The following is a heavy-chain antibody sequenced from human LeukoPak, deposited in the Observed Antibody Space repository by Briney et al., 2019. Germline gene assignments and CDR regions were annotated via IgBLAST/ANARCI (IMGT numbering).Heavy chain of an antibody. V-gene: IGHV3-30*02. Sequence: GGSLRLSCAASGFIFSSYAMHWVRQAPGKGLEWVAFIQYDGSNKYYADSVKGRFSISRDNSKNTLFLQMNSLRAEDTAVYYCAKDSPIDYWGQGTLVTVSS. CDR2: IQYDGSNK. CDR1: GFIFSSYA. CDR3: AKDSPIDY. J-gene: IGHJ4*02.